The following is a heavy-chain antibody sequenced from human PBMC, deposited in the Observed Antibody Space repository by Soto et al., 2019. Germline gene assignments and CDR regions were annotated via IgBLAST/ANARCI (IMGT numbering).Heavy chain of an antibody. CDR3: ARARYCTTSNCKGSLAGVDP. Sequence: PSETLSLTCTVSGASFSSGDYYWIWIRQPPGKGLEWIGYIFCRGATYYNPPLESRVTISVDTSKSQFSLRLTSVTAADTAVYYCARARYCTTSNCKGSLAGVDPWGRGTLVTVSS. CDR1: GASFSSGDYY. CDR2: IFCRGAT. J-gene: IGHJ5*02. V-gene: IGHV4-30-4*01. D-gene: IGHD2-8*01.